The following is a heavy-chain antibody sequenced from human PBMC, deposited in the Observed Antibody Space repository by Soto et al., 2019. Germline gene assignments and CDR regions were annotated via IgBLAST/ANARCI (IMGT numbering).Heavy chain of an antibody. CDR3: ATTTGVMGDFAY. V-gene: IGHV3-21*01. CDR1: GFTFSSYS. CDR2: ISTSSSYI. Sequence: GGSLRLSCAASGFTFSSYSMNWVRQAPGKGLEWVSSISTSSSYIYYADSVKGRFTISRDNAKNSLYLQMNSLRAEDTAVYYCATTTGVMGDFAYWGQGTLVTVSS. D-gene: IGHD3-16*01. J-gene: IGHJ4*02.